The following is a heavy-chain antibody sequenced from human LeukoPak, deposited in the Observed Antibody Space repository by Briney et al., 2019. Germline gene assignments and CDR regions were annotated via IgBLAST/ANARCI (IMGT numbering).Heavy chain of an antibody. J-gene: IGHJ4*02. D-gene: IGHD1-1*01. CDR1: GFTFSSYA. V-gene: IGHV3-23*01. CDR3: AKDLNWNDEGLDY. CDR2: ISGSGGST. Sequence: PGGSLRLSCAASGFTFSSYAMSWVRQAPGKGLEWVSAISGSGGSTYYADSAKGRFTISRDNSKNTLYLQMNSLRAEDTAVYYCAKDLNWNDEGLDYWGQGTLVTVSS.